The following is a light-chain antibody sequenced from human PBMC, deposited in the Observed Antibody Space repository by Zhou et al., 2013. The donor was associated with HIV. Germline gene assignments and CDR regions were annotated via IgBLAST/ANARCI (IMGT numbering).Light chain of an antibody. CDR1: QTVNNN. V-gene: IGKV3-11*01. CDR3: QQRYSWPLT. J-gene: IGKJ5*01. Sequence: EIVLTQSPATLSVSPGERATLSCRASQTVNNNFLAWYQQRPGQAPRLLIYDASNRATGIPARFSGSGSGTDFTLTISSLEPEDFAVYYCQQRYSWPLTFGQGTRVEIK. CDR2: DAS.